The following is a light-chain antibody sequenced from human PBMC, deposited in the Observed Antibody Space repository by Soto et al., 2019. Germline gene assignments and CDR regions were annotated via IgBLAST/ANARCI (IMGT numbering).Light chain of an antibody. CDR2: EDN. CDR1: SGSIVSNY. CDR3: QSYDSNAHWV. J-gene: IGLJ3*02. Sequence: NFMLAQPHSVSESLGKTVTISCNRSSGSIVSNYVQWYQQRPGSAPTTVIYEDNQRPSGVPDRFSGSIDSSSNSASLTISGLKTEDEADYYWQSYDSNAHWVFGGGTTLTVL. V-gene: IGLV6-57*04.